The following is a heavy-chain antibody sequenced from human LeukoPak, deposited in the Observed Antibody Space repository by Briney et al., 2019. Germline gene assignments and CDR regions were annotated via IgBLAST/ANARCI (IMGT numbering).Heavy chain of an antibody. V-gene: IGHV3-23*01. Sequence: PGGSLRLSCSASGFTFSSYGKSWVRQAPGKGLEWVSFITTSGATTSYADSVKGRFTISRDNPRNTLYMQMNSLRDEDTALYYCAIMHGYYDGSGYWVQWGQGTLVTVSS. CDR1: GFTFSSYG. CDR2: ITTSGATT. D-gene: IGHD3-22*01. CDR3: AIMHGYYDGSGYWVQ. J-gene: IGHJ4*02.